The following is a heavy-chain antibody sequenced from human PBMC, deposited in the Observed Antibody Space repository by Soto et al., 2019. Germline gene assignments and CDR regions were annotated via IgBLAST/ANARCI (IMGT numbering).Heavy chain of an antibody. CDR1: GFTFSSYA. J-gene: IGHJ4*02. CDR2: ISGSGGST. D-gene: IGHD3-10*01. V-gene: IGHV3-23*01. Sequence: EVQLLESGGGLVQPGGSLRLSCAASGFTFSSYAMSWVRQAPGKGLEWVSAISGSGGSTYYADSVKGRFTISRENSKNTLYLQMNSRRAEDTAVYYCAKVDRRAAMVLLDYWGQGTRVTVSS. CDR3: AKVDRRAAMVLLDY.